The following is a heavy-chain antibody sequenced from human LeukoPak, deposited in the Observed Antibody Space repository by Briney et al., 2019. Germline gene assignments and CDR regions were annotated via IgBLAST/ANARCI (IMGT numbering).Heavy chain of an antibody. CDR2: IIPILGIA. V-gene: IGHV1-69*04. Sequence: SVKVSCKASGGTFSSYAISWVRQAPGQGLEWMGRIIPILGIANYAQKFQGRVTITADKSTSTAYMELSSLRSEDTAVYYCARGYCSSTSCYTRQVNWFDPWGQGTLVTVSP. CDR3: ARGYCSSTSCYTRQVNWFDP. J-gene: IGHJ5*02. D-gene: IGHD2-2*02. CDR1: GGTFSSYA.